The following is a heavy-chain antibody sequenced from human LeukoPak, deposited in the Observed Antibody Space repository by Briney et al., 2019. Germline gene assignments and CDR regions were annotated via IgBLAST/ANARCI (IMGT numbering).Heavy chain of an antibody. CDR3: ARAGVDTSGYYYQGFDY. CDR2: ITSNGNSV. CDR1: EFTFSSYA. J-gene: IGHJ4*02. D-gene: IGHD3-3*01. Sequence: GGSLRLSCAASEFTFSSYAMSWVRQAPGKGLEWVSYITSNGNSVYYAASVKGRFTISRDNAKNSLYLQVNSLTAEDTAVYYCARAGVDTSGYYYQGFDYWGQGTLVTVSS. V-gene: IGHV3-48*04.